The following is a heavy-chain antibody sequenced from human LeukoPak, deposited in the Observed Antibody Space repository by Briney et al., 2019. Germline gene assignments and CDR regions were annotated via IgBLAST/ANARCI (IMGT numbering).Heavy chain of an antibody. CDR1: GGSISSGGYY. V-gene: IGHV4-31*03. J-gene: IGHJ6*02. Sequence: SETLSPTCTVSGGSISSGGYYWSWIRQHPGKGLEWIGYIYYSGSTYYNPSLKSRVTISVDTSKNQFSLKLSSVTAADTAVYYCARDQRGDSGSYLPYGMDVWGQGTTVTVSS. D-gene: IGHD3-10*01. CDR2: IYYSGST. CDR3: ARDQRGDSGSYLPYGMDV.